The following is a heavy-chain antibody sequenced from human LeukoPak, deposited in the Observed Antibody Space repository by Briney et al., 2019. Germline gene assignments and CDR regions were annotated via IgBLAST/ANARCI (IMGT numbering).Heavy chain of an antibody. D-gene: IGHD1-26*01. V-gene: IGHV4-39*01. CDR1: GGSFSRYS. J-gene: IGHJ3*02. CDR2: TSYSGSA. CDR3: ARLRGSYGGDAFDI. Sequence: SETLSLTCAVYGGSFSRYSWGWIRQPPGKGLEWIGTTSYSGSAYYNPSLKSRVTMPVDTSKNQFSLKLSSVTAADTAVYYCARLRGSYGGDAFDIWGQGTAVTVSS.